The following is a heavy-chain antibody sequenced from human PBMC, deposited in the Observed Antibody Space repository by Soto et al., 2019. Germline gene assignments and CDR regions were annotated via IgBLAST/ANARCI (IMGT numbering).Heavy chain of an antibody. CDR3: ARSAYSSWDLTNWFDP. J-gene: IGHJ5*02. V-gene: IGHV3-53*01. D-gene: IGHD6-13*01. CDR2: IYSGGST. CDR1: GFTVSSNY. Sequence: PGGSLRLSCAAPGFTVSSNYMSWVRQAPGKGLEWVSVIYSGGSTYYADSVKGRFTISRDNSKNTLYLQMNSLRAEDTAVYYCARSAYSSWDLTNWFDPWGQGTLVTVSS.